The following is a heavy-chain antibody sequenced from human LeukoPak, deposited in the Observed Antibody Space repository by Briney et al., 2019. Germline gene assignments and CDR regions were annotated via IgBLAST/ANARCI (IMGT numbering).Heavy chain of an antibody. CDR1: GYTFTSYD. V-gene: IGHV1-8*01. D-gene: IGHD6-13*01. CDR2: MNPNSGNT. CDR3: ARSRLAPEYSSSWYWFDP. Sequence: ASVKVSCKASGYTFTSYDINWVRQATGQGLEWMGWMNPNSGNTGYAQKFQGRVTMTRNTSISTAYMELSSLRSEDTAVYYCARSRLAPEYSSSWYWFDPWGQGTLVTVSS. J-gene: IGHJ5*02.